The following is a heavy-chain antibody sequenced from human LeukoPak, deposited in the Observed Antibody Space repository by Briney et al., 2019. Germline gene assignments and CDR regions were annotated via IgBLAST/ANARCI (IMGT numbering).Heavy chain of an antibody. Sequence: SETLSLTCAVSGGSISSSNWRSWMRHPPERRVEGIGDICNSGSANYDPSLKSRVTISVDKSKTQLSLKLSSVTAADTALYYCARDVLAAPGTFDYWGQGALVTVSS. CDR3: ARDVLAAPGTFDY. D-gene: IGHD6-13*01. CDR2: ICNSGSA. V-gene: IGHV4-4*02. J-gene: IGHJ4*02. CDR1: GGSISSSNW.